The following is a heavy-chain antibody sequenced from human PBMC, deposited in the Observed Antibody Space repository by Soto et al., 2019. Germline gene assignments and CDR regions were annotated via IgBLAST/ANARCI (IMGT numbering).Heavy chain of an antibody. CDR2: IVTLLGIV. D-gene: IGHD1-26*01. Sequence: QVQLEQSGAEVTKPGSSVRVSCKASGGTFSDYTFTWVRQAPGQGLEWMGRIVTLLGIVDYAQKFQGRVTISADKSTRTASMVLSRLRSDDTAVYYCARGREWFGPWGQGTLVTVSS. CDR1: GGTFSDYT. CDR3: ARGREWFGP. V-gene: IGHV1-69*02. J-gene: IGHJ5*02.